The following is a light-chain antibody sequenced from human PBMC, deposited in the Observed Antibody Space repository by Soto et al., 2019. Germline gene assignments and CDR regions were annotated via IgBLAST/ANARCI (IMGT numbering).Light chain of an antibody. CDR2: GAS. Sequence: EIVLTQSPGTLSLSPGERATLSCRASQSVSSSYLAWYQQKPGQAPRLLIYGASSRATGIPDRFSGSGSGTDFTLTISRLEPEDFAVYYCQQYGSQYLTFGGGTKVEIK. CDR3: QQYGSQYLT. V-gene: IGKV3-20*01. CDR1: QSVSSSY. J-gene: IGKJ4*01.